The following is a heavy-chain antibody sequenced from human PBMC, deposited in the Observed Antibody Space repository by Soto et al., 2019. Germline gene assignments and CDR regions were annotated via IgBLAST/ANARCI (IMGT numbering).Heavy chain of an antibody. V-gene: IGHV3-33*01. Sequence: QVQLVESGGGVVQPGTSLRLSCAASGFKFRNYAIHWVRQAPGKGLEWLAVIWFDGNKEYYADSVKGRFTISRDNSKNTVFLHMNSLTADDSGVFYCARAHSMMLLDRFDPWGRGTLVTVSS. CDR3: ARAHSMMLLDRFDP. CDR1: GFKFRNYA. D-gene: IGHD3-16*01. CDR2: IWFDGNKE. J-gene: IGHJ5*02.